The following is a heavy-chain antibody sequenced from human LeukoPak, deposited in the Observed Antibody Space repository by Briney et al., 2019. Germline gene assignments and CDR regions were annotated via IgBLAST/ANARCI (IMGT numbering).Heavy chain of an antibody. CDR1: GFTFSSYW. CDR3: ATQYGDYPRTAFDM. J-gene: IGHJ3*02. V-gene: IGHV3-7*03. D-gene: IGHD4-17*01. Sequence: PGGSLRLSCAASGFTFSSYWMSWVRQAPGKGLEWVANVKQDGSEKYYVDSVKGRFTISRDNAKNSLYLQMSSLRAEDTAVYYCATQYGDYPRTAFDMWXXGTMVTVSS. CDR2: VKQDGSEK.